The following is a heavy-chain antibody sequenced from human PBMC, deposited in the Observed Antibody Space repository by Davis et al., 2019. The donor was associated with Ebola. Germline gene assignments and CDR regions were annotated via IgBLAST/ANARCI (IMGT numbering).Heavy chain of an antibody. Sequence: SGPTLVKPTQTLTLTCTFSGFSLNTSGVGVGWVRQPPGKALEWLALIYWDDDKRYRPSLKSRLTITKDTSKNQVVLTMTSMDPVDSATYYCVHRHLTTTTDYGMDVWGQGTTVTVSS. CDR3: VHRHLTTTTDYGMDV. CDR2: IYWDDDK. CDR1: GFSLNTSGVG. D-gene: IGHD1-7*01. V-gene: IGHV2-5*02. J-gene: IGHJ6*02.